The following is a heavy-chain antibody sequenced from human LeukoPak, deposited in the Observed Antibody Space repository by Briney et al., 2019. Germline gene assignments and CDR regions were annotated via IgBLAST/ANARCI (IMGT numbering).Heavy chain of an antibody. J-gene: IGHJ6*02. CDR3: ARGGGLDV. D-gene: IGHD3-16*01. Sequence: GGSLRLSCAASGFTCSSYWRNWASQAPGKGLEWVASINHNGNVNYYVDSVKGRFTISRDNAKNSLYLQMSNLRAEDTAVYFCARGGGLDVWGQGATVTVSS. CDR1: GFTCSSYW. CDR2: INHNGNVN. V-gene: IGHV3-7*03.